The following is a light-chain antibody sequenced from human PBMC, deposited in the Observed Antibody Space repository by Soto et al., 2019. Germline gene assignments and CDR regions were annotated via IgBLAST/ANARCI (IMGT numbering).Light chain of an antibody. CDR1: QSISIW. CDR2: DAS. CDR3: QQYNNYFSWT. Sequence: DIQMTQSPSTLSASVGDRVTITCRASQSISIWLAWYQQKPGKAPNILIYDASTLVSGVPSRFSGSGSGTEFTLTICSLQPDDFATYYCQQYNNYFSWTFGQGTKVEIK. J-gene: IGKJ1*01. V-gene: IGKV1-5*01.